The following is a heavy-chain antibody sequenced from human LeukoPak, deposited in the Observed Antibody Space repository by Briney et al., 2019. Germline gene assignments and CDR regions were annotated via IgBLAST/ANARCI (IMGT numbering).Heavy chain of an antibody. CDR2: ISNSDDST. CDR3: AKDQVDYYGTRSGVNWFDP. D-gene: IGHD3-10*01. CDR1: GFPFSSYA. J-gene: IGHJ5*02. Sequence: SGGSLRLSCAASGFPFSSYAMSWVRQAPGKGLEWVSTISNSDDSTYYADSVKGRFTISRDNSENTLFLRMNSLRAEDTAVYYCAKDQVDYYGTRSGVNWFDPWGQGTLVTVSS. V-gene: IGHV3-23*01.